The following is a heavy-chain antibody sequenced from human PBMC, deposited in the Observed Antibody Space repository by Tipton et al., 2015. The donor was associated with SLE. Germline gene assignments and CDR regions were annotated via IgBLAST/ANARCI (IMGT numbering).Heavy chain of an antibody. CDR1: GDSISRRRYY. J-gene: IGHJ3*02. D-gene: IGHD5-18*01. Sequence: TLSLTCTVSGDSISRRRYYWGWIRQSPGTGLEWIGNIYYSGSTNYTPSLKSRVTISVDTSNNQVSLKVNSVTAADAAVYYCARDPVDTVIGEAFDIWGQGTIVTVSS. CDR3: ARDPVDTVIGEAFDI. CDR2: IYYSGST. V-gene: IGHV4-39*07.